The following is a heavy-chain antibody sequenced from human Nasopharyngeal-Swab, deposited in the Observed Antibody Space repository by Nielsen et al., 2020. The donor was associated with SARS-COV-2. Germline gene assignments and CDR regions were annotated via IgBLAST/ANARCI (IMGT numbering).Heavy chain of an antibody. CDR2: IKQDGSEK. J-gene: IGHJ4*02. CDR1: GFTFSSYW. V-gene: IGHV3-7*01. Sequence: GESLKISCAASGFTFSSYWMSWVRQAPGKGLEWVANIKQDGSEKYYVDSVKGRSTISRDNAKNSLYLQMNSLRAEDTAVYYCARTLVQWLVPYYFDYWGQGTLVTVSS. D-gene: IGHD6-19*01. CDR3: ARTLVQWLVPYYFDY.